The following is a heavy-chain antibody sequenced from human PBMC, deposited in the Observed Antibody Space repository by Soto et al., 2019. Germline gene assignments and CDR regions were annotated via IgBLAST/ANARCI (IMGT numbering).Heavy chain of an antibody. Sequence: GGSLRLSCAASGFTFSSYWMHWVRQAPGKGLVWVSRINSDGSSTSYADAVKGRFTISRDNAKNTLYLQMNSLRAEDTAVYYCARSGGDYIWGSYGLPTHLDYWGQGTLVTVSS. CDR2: INSDGSST. CDR3: ARSGGDYIWGSYGLPTHLDY. D-gene: IGHD3-16*01. CDR1: GFTFSSYW. J-gene: IGHJ4*02. V-gene: IGHV3-74*01.